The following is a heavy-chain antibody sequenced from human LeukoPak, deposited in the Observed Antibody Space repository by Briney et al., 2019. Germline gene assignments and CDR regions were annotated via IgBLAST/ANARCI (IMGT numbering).Heavy chain of an antibody. CDR3: ARVLLGSNLWWFDP. Sequence: SVKVSCKASGGTFSSYAISWVRQAPGQGLEWMGGIIPIFGTANYAQRFQGRVTITTDESTSTAYMELSSLRSEDTAVYYCARVLLGSNLWWFDPWGQGTLVTVSS. V-gene: IGHV1-69*05. CDR1: GGTFSSYA. D-gene: IGHD4-11*01. CDR2: IIPIFGTA. J-gene: IGHJ5*02.